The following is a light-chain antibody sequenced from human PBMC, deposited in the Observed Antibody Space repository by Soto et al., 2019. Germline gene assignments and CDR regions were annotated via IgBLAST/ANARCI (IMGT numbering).Light chain of an antibody. V-gene: IGKV3-11*01. Sequence: EIVLTQSPAALSLSPGERATLSCRASRTIGSSLTWYQKQPGQPPRLLIYEASTRATGIPARFSGSGSGTDFTLNIISLEPEDFAVYYCLHYSTYPLTFGGGTRVDI. CDR3: LHYSTYPLT. J-gene: IGKJ4*01. CDR1: RTIGSS. CDR2: EAS.